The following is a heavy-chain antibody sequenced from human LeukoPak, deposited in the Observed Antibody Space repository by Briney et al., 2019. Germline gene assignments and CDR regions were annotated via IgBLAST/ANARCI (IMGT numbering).Heavy chain of an antibody. CDR1: GFTFSSYG. J-gene: IGHJ6*04. V-gene: IGHV3-33*01. D-gene: IGHD5-12*01. CDR3: ARDIVATIGYYYYYYYGMDV. Sequence: PGGSLRLSGAASGFTFSSYGMHWVRQAPGKGLEWVAVIWYDGSNKYYADSVKGRFTISRDNSKNTLYLQMNSLRAEDTAVYYCARDIVATIGYYYYYYYGMDVWGKGTTVTVSS. CDR2: IWYDGSNK.